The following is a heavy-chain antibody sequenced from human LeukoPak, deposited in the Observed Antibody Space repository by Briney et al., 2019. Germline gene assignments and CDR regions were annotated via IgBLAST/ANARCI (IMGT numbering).Heavy chain of an antibody. D-gene: IGHD2-21*02. J-gene: IGHJ4*02. CDR2: IWYGGSNK. CDR1: GFTFSSYG. Sequence: GGSLRLSCAASGFTFSSYGMHWVRQAPGKGLEWVAVIWYGGSNKYYADSVKGRFTISRDNSKNTLYLQMNSLRAEDTAVYYCAKDHVPIVVVTATLDYWGQGTLVTVSS. V-gene: IGHV3-30*02. CDR3: AKDHVPIVVVTATLDY.